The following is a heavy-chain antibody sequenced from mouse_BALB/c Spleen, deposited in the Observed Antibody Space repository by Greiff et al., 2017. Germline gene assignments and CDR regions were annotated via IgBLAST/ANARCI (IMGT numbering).Heavy chain of an antibody. J-gene: IGHJ2*01. V-gene: IGHV1-39*01. D-gene: IGHD1-1*01. Sequence: EVQVKQTGPELVKPGASVKISCKASGYSFTDYIMLWVKQSHGKSLEWIGNINPYYGSTSYNLKFKGKATLTVDKSSSTAYMQLNSLTSEDSAVYYCARRTTVADYWGQGTTLTVSS. CDR1: GYSFTDYI. CDR2: INPYYGST. CDR3: ARRTTVADY.